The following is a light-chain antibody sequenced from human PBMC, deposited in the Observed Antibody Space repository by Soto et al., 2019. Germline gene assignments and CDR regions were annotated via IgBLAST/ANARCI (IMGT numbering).Light chain of an antibody. CDR1: QSISSW. Sequence: DIQMTQSPSTLSASVGDRVTITCRASQSISSWLAWYQQKPGKAPKLLIYKASSLESGVPSRFSGSGSGTEFTLTISILQPEDFATYYCQQYNSYVTFGGGTKVEIK. CDR3: QQYNSYVT. V-gene: IGKV1-5*03. J-gene: IGKJ4*01. CDR2: KAS.